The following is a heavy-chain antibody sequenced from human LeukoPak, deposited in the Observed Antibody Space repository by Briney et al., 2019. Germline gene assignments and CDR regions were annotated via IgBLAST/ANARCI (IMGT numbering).Heavy chain of an antibody. CDR1: GFTFSRYW. Sequence: GGSLRLSCVGSGFTFSRYWLSWVRQAPGKGLEWVANIKQDGSEKYYVDSVKGRFTISRDNAKNSLYLQMNSLRAEDTAVYYCAREGYSSSWYTTHYYGMDVWGQGTTVTVSS. D-gene: IGHD6-13*01. J-gene: IGHJ6*02. CDR3: AREGYSSSWYTTHYYGMDV. V-gene: IGHV3-7*01. CDR2: IKQDGSEK.